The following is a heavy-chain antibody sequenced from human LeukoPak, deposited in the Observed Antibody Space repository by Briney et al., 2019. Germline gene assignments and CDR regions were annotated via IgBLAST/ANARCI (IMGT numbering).Heavy chain of an antibody. CDR1: GYSISSGYY. Sequence: SETLSLTCAVSGYSISSGYYWGWIRQPPGKGLEWIGSIYHSGSTYYNPSLKSRVTISVDTSKNQFSLKLSSVTAADTAVYYCAREPYGFNWFDPWGQGTLVTVSS. CDR3: AREPYGFNWFDP. J-gene: IGHJ5*02. CDR2: IYHSGST. V-gene: IGHV4-38-2*02. D-gene: IGHD3-3*01.